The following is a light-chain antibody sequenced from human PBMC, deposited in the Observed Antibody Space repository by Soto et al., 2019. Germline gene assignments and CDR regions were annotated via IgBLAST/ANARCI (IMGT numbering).Light chain of an antibody. CDR3: QHYNTYPWT. V-gene: IGKV1-5*03. J-gene: IGKJ1*01. CDR1: QSISSW. Sequence: DIQMTQSPSTLSASVGDRVTITCRASQSISSWLAWYQQKPGKAPKLLISKASSLESGVPSRFSGSGSGTEFTLIISSLRPDDFATYFCQHYNTYPWTFGQGTEVEIK. CDR2: KAS.